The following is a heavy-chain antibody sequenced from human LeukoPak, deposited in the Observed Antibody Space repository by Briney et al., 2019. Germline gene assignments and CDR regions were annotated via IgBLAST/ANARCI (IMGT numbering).Heavy chain of an antibody. J-gene: IGHJ4*02. CDR3: ARGGWVVAGYSYGYPDY. Sequence: ASVKVSCKASGYTFTSYYMHWVRQAPGQGLEWMGIINPSGGSTSYAQKFQGRVTMTRDMSTSTVYMELSSLRSEDTAVYYCARGGWVVAGYSYGYPDYWGQGTLVTVSS. CDR2: INPSGGST. V-gene: IGHV1-46*01. D-gene: IGHD5-18*01. CDR1: GYTFTSYY.